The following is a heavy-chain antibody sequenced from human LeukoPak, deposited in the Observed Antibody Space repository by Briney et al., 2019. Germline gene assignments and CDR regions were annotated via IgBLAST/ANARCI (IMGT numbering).Heavy chain of an antibody. D-gene: IGHD3-10*01. CDR3: ARGSSSFDY. J-gene: IGHJ4*02. Sequence: GGSLRLSCAASGFTFSSYTVNWIRQAPGKGLEWVSSISGSSYYIYYADSVRGRFTISRDNAKNSAYLQTNSLRAEDTAVYYCARGSSSFDYWGQGSLVAVSS. CDR1: GFTFSSYT. CDR2: ISGSSYYI. V-gene: IGHV3-21*01.